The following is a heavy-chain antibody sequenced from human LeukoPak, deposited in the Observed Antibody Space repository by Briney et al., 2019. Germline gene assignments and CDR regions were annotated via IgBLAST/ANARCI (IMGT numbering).Heavy chain of an antibody. V-gene: IGHV4-39*07. Sequence: PSETLSLTCTVSGGSISSSSYYWGWIRQPPGKGLEWIGSIYYSGSTYYNPSLKSRVTISVDRSKNQFSLKLSSVTAADTAVYYCARAVVSSGWLDYWGQGTLVTVSS. CDR1: GGSISSSSYY. D-gene: IGHD6-19*01. CDR3: ARAVVSSGWLDY. CDR2: IYYSGST. J-gene: IGHJ4*02.